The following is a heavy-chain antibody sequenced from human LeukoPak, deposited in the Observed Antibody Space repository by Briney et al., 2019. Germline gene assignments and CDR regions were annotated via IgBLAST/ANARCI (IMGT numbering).Heavy chain of an antibody. CDR3: ARAVGHYWVFDM. D-gene: IGHD1-26*01. Sequence: SETLSLTCTVSGGSISGYYWNWIRQPPGAGLEWIGYIYYSGSTDSNPSHKSRVTTSVDTSKTQFSLNLNSGTATDTAVYYSARAVGHYWVFDMWGQGTMVTVSS. V-gene: IGHV4-59*12. CDR2: IYYSGST. CDR1: GGSISGYY. J-gene: IGHJ3*02.